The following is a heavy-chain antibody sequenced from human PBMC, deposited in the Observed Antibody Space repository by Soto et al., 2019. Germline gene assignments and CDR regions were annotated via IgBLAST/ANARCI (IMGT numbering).Heavy chain of an antibody. CDR3: AKDLQAYGDYNSYYYGMDV. Sequence: QVQLVESGGGVVQPGGSLRLSCTASGFTFTTFGIHWVRQAPGKGLEWVALISYDGHHKYYSDSVKGRFTISRDNYKNSLSLQMTSLRAEYTAVYYCAKDLQAYGDYNSYYYGMDVWGQGTTVSVSS. D-gene: IGHD4-17*01. CDR1: GFTFTTFG. J-gene: IGHJ6*02. CDR2: ISYDGHHK. V-gene: IGHV3-30*18.